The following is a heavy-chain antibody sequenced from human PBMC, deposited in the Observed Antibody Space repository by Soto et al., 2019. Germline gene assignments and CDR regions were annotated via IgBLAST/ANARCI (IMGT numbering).Heavy chain of an antibody. J-gene: IGHJ3*02. CDR3: ARDVFSDFWSGYYAFDI. D-gene: IGHD3-3*01. V-gene: IGHV1-18*01. Sequence: ASVKVSCKASGYTFTSYGISWVRQAPGQGLEWMGWISAYNGNTNYAQKLQGRVTMTTDTSTSTAYMELRSLRSDDTAVYYCARDVFSDFWSGYYAFDIWGRGTMVTVSS. CDR2: ISAYNGNT. CDR1: GYTFTSYG.